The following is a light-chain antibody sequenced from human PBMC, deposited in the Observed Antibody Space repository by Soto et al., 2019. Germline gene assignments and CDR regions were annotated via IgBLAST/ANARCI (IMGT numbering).Light chain of an antibody. V-gene: IGKV1-5*03. J-gene: IGKJ1*01. CDR3: QHYNSYSEA. CDR1: QTISSW. Sequence: DIQMTQSPSTLSGSVGDRVTITCRASQTISSWLAWYQQKPGKAPKLLIYKASTLKSGVPSRCSGSGSGTEFTLTISSLQPDDFATYYGQHYNSYSEAFGQGTQVELK. CDR2: KAS.